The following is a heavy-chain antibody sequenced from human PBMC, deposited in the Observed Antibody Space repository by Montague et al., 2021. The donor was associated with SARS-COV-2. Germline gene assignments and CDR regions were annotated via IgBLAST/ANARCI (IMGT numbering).Heavy chain of an antibody. CDR1: GFTFSDYN. D-gene: IGHD6-25*01. J-gene: IGHJ4*02. CDR2: LSLSFRNL. Sequence: SLRLSGAASGFTFSDYNMNFVRQAPGKGPEWVSSLSLSFRNLYYTDSIXVLFTISRDTAKNSLYLQMNSLRTEDTAISYCARGGTKQQRMDYFDYWGQGTLVTVSS. CDR3: ARGGTKQQRMDYFDY. V-gene: IGHV3-21*01.